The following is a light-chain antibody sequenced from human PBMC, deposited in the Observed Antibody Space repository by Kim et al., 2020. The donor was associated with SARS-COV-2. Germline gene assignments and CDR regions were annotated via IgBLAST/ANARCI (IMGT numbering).Light chain of an antibody. J-gene: IGLJ1*01. Sequence: QSVLTQPPSVSGAPGQRVTISCSGSSSNIGAGYDVYCYQQLPGTAPNLLIYDNSNRPSGVPDRCSGSKSATSSSLAITGLQAEDEADYYCQSYDSSLSTLYVFGAGTKVTVL. CDR1: SSNIGAGYD. CDR3: QSYDSSLSTLYV. CDR2: DNS. V-gene: IGLV1-40*01.